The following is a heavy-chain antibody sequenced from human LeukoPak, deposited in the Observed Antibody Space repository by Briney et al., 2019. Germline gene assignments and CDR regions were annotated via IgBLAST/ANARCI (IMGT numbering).Heavy chain of an antibody. CDR3: AREHVDTAMVLDY. CDR2: INPSGGST. V-gene: IGHV1-46*01. CDR1: GYTFTSYY. Sequence: VASVKVSCKASGYTFTSYYMHWVRQAPGQGLEWMGIINPSGGSTNYAQKFQGRVTMTRDMSTSTVYMELSSLRSEDTAVYYCAREHVDTAMVLDYWGQGTLVTVSS. D-gene: IGHD5-18*01. J-gene: IGHJ4*02.